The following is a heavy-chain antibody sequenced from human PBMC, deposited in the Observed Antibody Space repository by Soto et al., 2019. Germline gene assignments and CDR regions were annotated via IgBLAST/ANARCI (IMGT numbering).Heavy chain of an antibody. V-gene: IGHV3-23*01. CDR3: AKDPTTTGTTFDY. CDR1: GFTFSSFA. CDR2: INKSGGST. J-gene: IGHJ4*02. Sequence: PGGSLRLSCAASGFTFSSFAMSWVRQAPGKGLEWVSTINKSGGSTYYADSVKGRFTISRDNSKNMLFLQINGLRAEDTAVYYCAKDPTTTGTTFDYWGPGTLVSVSS. D-gene: IGHD1-1*01.